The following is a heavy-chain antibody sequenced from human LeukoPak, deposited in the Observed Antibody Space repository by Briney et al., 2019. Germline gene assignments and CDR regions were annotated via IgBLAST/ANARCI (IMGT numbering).Heavy chain of an antibody. Sequence: GASVKVSCKASGYTFTGYYMHWVRQAPGQGLEWMGWINPNSGGTNYAQKFQGRVTMTRDTSISTAYMELSRLRSDDTAVYYCARDQRITIFGVATNWFDPWGQGTLVTVSS. CDR2: INPNSGGT. CDR3: ARDQRITIFGVATNWFDP. J-gene: IGHJ5*02. CDR1: GYTFTGYY. D-gene: IGHD3-3*01. V-gene: IGHV1-2*02.